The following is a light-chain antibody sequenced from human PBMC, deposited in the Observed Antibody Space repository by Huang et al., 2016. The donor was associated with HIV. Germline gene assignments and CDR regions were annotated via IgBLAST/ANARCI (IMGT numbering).Light chain of an antibody. CDR2: AAS. J-gene: IGKJ2*01. V-gene: IGKV1-39*01. Sequence: DIQMTRSPSSLSASVGDRVTIACRASQSISSYLNWYQQKPGKAPKLLIYAASSLQSGVPSRFGGSGSGTDFTLTISNLQPEDFATYYCQQSYSTPYTFGQGTKLEIK. CDR3: QQSYSTPYT. CDR1: QSISSY.